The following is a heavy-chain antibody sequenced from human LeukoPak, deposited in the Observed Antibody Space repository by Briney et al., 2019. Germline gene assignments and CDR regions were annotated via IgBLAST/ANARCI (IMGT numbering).Heavy chain of an antibody. CDR3: ARDIDYSSSSFDY. Sequence: ASVKVSCKASGYTFTGDYMHWVRQAPGQGLEWMGWINPNSGGTNYAQKFQGRVTMTRDTSISTAYMELSRLRSDDTAVYYCARDIDYSSSSFDYWGQGTLVTVSS. V-gene: IGHV1-2*02. CDR2: INPNSGGT. J-gene: IGHJ4*02. CDR1: GYTFTGDY. D-gene: IGHD6-6*01.